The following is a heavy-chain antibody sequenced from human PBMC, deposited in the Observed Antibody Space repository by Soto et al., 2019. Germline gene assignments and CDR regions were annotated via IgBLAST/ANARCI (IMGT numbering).Heavy chain of an antibody. CDR1: GGTFSSYA. V-gene: IGHV1-69*01. J-gene: IGHJ6*02. CDR3: ARYCSSTSCPGYYYYYGMDV. Sequence: QVQLVQSGAEVKKPGSSVKVSYKASGGTFSSYAISWVRQAPGQGLEWMGGIIPIFGTANYAQKFQGRVTITADESTSTAYMELSSLRSEDTAVYYCARYCSSTSCPGYYYYYGMDVWGQGTTVTVSS. D-gene: IGHD2-2*01. CDR2: IIPIFGTA.